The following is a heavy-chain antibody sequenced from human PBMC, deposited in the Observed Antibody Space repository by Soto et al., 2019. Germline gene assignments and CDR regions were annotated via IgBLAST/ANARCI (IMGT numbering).Heavy chain of an antibody. CDR2: ISAYNGNT. Sequence: ASVTVSCKASGYTFTSYGSIWVRQAPGQGLEWMGWISAYNGNTNYAQKLQGRVTMTTDTSTSTAYMELRSLRSDDTAIYYCATRSPAFDYWGQGTLVTVSS. CDR3: ATRSPAFDY. V-gene: IGHV1-18*01. J-gene: IGHJ4*02. CDR1: GYTFTSYG.